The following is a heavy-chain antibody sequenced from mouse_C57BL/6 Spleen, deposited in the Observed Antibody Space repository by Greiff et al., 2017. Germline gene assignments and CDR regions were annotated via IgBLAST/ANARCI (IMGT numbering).Heavy chain of an antibody. V-gene: IGHV14-2*01. CDR1: GFNIKDYY. Sequence: EVQLQQSGAELVKPGASVKLSCKASGFNIKDYYMHWVKQRTEKGLEWIGRIDPEDGETKYAPKFQGKATITADTSSTTAYLQLSSLTSEDTAVYFCSSPACYSIAWGYWGQGTLVTVSA. CDR2: IDPEDGET. CDR3: SSPACYSIAWGY. J-gene: IGHJ3*01. D-gene: IGHD2-5*01.